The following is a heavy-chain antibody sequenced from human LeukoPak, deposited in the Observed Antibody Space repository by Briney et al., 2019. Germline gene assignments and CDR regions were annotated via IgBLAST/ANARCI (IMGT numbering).Heavy chain of an antibody. CDR1: GFTFSSYW. CDR2: IKQDGSGK. Sequence: PGGSLRLSCAASGFTFSSYWMSWVRQAPGKGLEWVANIKQDGSGKYYVDSVKGRFTISRDNAKNSLYLQMNSLRAEDTAVYYCAKGSHYDSSGYSVYWGQGTLVTVSS. CDR3: AKGSHYDSSGYSVY. V-gene: IGHV3-7*03. J-gene: IGHJ4*02. D-gene: IGHD3-22*01.